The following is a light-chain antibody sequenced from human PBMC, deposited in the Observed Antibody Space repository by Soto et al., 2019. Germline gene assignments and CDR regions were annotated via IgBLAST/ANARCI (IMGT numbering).Light chain of an antibody. CDR1: QIISSY. Sequence: DIQMTQSPSSLSAFVGDRVNITCRASQIISSYLNWYQQKPGKAPKLLIYAASSLQSGVPSRFSGSGSGTDFTLTISSLQPEDFATYYCQQSYSTPQTFGQGTKVEIK. V-gene: IGKV1-39*01. CDR3: QQSYSTPQT. J-gene: IGKJ1*01. CDR2: AAS.